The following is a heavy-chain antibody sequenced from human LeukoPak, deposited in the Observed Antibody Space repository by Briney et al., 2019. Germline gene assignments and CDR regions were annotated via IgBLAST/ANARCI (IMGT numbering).Heavy chain of an antibody. Sequence: GGSLRLSCAASGFTFSDYYMSWIRQAPGKGLEWVSYISSSGSTIYYADSVKGRFTISRDNAKNSLYLQMNSLRAEDTAVYYWPRDDSSGYYVNWGRGTLSTVSS. CDR2: ISSSGSTI. J-gene: IGHJ4*02. CDR3: PRDDSSGYYVN. CDR1: GFTFSDYY. D-gene: IGHD3-22*01. V-gene: IGHV3-11*01.